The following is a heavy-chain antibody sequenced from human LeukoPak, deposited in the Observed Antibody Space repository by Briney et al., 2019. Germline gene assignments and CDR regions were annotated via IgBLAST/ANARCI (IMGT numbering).Heavy chain of an antibody. CDR2: LKSKTDGGTT. J-gene: IGHJ3*02. V-gene: IGHV3-15*01. Sequence: PGGALRLSRAGSGFTFSNAWMSWVRQAPGKGVAGVGRLKSKTDGGTTDYTAPVKGRFTISRDDSKNTLYLQMNSLKTEDTAVYYCTTDRRFDCSGGSCYSRAFDIWGQGTMVTVSS. D-gene: IGHD2-15*01. CDR3: TTDRRFDCSGGSCYSRAFDI. CDR1: GFTFSNAW.